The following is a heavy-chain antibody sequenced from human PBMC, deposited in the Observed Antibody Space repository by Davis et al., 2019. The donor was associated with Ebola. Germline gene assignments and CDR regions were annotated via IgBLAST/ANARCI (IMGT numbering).Heavy chain of an antibody. V-gene: IGHV3-30*09. CDR3: ARGSQTNYYYGMDV. Sequence: PGGSLRLSCTASGFTFSAYAMHWVRQAPGKGLEWVAVVSSAETHQYYADSVKGRCAVFRDNSKDTLYLQLISLRPEDTAVYYCARGSQTNYYYGMDVWGQGTTLTVSS. J-gene: IGHJ6*02. CDR1: GFTFSAYA. CDR2: VSSAETHQ. D-gene: IGHD4-11*01.